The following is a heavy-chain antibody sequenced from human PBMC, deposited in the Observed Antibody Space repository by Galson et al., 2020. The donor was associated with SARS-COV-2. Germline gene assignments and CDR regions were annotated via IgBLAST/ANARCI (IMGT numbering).Heavy chain of an antibody. V-gene: IGHV4-39*01. J-gene: IGHJ3*02. CDR2: IYYSGST. CDR3: AGVVVPAAIYQPGNPNAFDI. D-gene: IGHD2-2*02. CDR1: GGSITSSSYY. Sequence: SETLSLTCTVSGGSITSSSYYLGWTRPHPGKGLEWIGSIYYSGSTYYTPSLKSRVTISVDTSKNQFSLKMSSVTAADTAVYYCAGVVVPAAIYQPGNPNAFDIWGQGTMVTVSS.